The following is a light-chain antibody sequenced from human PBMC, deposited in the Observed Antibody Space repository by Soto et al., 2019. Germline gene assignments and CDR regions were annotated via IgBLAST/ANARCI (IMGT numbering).Light chain of an antibody. J-gene: IGKJ4*01. Sequence: DIQMTQSPSSLSASVGDRVTITCQASQDISNYLNWYQQKPGKAPKLLIYDASNLETGVPSRFNGSGSGTDFTFTISRLQPEDISTYYCQTFGLTFGGGTKVEIK. CDR2: DAS. CDR1: QDISNY. V-gene: IGKV1-33*01. CDR3: QTFGLT.